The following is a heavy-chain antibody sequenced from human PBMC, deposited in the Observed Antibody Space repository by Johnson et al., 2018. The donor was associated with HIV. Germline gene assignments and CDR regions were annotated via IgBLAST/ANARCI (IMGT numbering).Heavy chain of an antibody. CDR2: ISSSGSST. CDR3: ARVIPDSSGIRDDAFDI. V-gene: IGHV3-11*01. D-gene: IGHD3-22*01. J-gene: IGHJ3*02. Sequence: QVQLVESGGGLVKPGGSLRLSCVASGFTFSGYNMGWIRQAPGKGLECLSYISSSGSSTYYTDSVKGRLTISRDNARKSLYLQINSLTAEDTAIYYCARVIPDSSGIRDDAFDIWGQGTMVTVSS. CDR1: GFTFSGYN.